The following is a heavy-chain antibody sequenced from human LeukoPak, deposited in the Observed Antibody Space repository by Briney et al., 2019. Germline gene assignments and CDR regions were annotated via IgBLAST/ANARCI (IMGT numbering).Heavy chain of an antibody. CDR3: ARDQVYYDFWSAY. V-gene: IGHV3-49*04. CDR2: IRSKARDGTT. D-gene: IGHD3-3*01. J-gene: IGHJ4*02. CDR1: GFTFGDYS. Sequence: PGRSLRLSCTGSGFTFGDYSMNWVRQAPGKGLEWVAFIRSKARDGTTEYAASVKGRFTFSRDDSRSVAYLQMNNLRTEDTAVYYCARDQVYYDFWSAYWGQGTLVTVSS.